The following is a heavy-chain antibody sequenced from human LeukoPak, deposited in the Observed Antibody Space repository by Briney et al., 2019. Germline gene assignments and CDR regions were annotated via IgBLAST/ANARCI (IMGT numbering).Heavy chain of an antibody. CDR3: ARENSGSYRDFDY. CDR1: RGSILRYY. CDR2: IYKRWST. Sequence: PSYTEPVTCPVSRGSILRYYWRWMRPPAAKGLEWIGRIYKRWSTNYNASLKSRVSMSEDTSKNQFSLKLSSVAAEDTAVYYCARENSGSYRDFDYWGQGTLVTVSS. J-gene: IGHJ4*02. V-gene: IGHV4-4*07. D-gene: IGHD1-26*01.